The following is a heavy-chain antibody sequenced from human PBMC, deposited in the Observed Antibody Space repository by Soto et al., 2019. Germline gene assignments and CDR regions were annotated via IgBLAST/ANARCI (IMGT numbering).Heavy chain of an antibody. D-gene: IGHD3-10*01. CDR1: GFTVSSNY. J-gene: IGHJ6*02. V-gene: IGHV3-53*01. CDR2: IYSGGST. Sequence: EVQLVESGGGVIQPGGSLRLSCAASGFTVSSNYMSWVRQAPGKGLEWVSVIYSGGSTYYADSVKGRFTISRDNSKNTLYLQMNILRAEDTAVYYCARDLRMVRGGYGMDVWGQGTTVTVSS. CDR3: ARDLRMVRGGYGMDV.